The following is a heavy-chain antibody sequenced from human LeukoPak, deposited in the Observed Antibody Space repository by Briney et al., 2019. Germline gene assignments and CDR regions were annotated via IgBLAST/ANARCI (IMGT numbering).Heavy chain of an antibody. D-gene: IGHD5-18*01. Sequence: GGSLRLSCAASGFTFSSYGMRWVRQAPGKGLEWVAFIRYDGSNKYYADSVKGRFTISRDNSKNTLYLQMNSLRAEDTAVYYCARGKIRGYSYAPPDYLWGQGTLVTVSS. CDR3: ARGKIRGYSYAPPDYL. V-gene: IGHV3-30*02. CDR1: GFTFSSYG. CDR2: IRYDGSNK. J-gene: IGHJ5*02.